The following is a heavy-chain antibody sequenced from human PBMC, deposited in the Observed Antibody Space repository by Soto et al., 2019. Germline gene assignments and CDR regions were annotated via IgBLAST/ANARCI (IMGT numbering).Heavy chain of an antibody. Sequence: SETLSLTCTVSGGSVSSGSYYWSWIRQPPGKGLEWIGYIYYSGSTNYNPSLKSRVTISVDTSKNQFSLKLSSVTAADTAVYYCARVNFDRKFDYWGQRTLVTVSS. D-gene: IGHD3-9*01. CDR1: GGSVSSGSYY. CDR3: ARVNFDRKFDY. J-gene: IGHJ4*02. CDR2: IYYSGST. V-gene: IGHV4-61*01.